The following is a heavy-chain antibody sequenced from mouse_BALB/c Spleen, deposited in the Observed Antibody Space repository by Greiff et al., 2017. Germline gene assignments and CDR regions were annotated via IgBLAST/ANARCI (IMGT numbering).Heavy chain of an antibody. Sequence: EVHLVESGGGLVQPGGSRKLSCAASGFTFSSFGMHWVRQAPEKGLEWVAYISSGSSTIYYADTVKGRFTISRDNPKNTLFLQMTSLRSEDTAMYYCARSSNWEGDYWGQGTSVTVSS. CDR3: ARSSNWEGDY. CDR2: ISSGSSTI. V-gene: IGHV5-17*02. CDR1: GFTFSSFG. J-gene: IGHJ4*01. D-gene: IGHD4-1*01.